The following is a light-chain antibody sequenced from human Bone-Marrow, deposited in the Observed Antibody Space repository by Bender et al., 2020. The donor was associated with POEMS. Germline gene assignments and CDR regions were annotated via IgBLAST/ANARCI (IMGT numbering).Light chain of an antibody. CDR3: SSYTSSNSYV. Sequence: QSPLTQPASVSGSPGQSITISCTGTSSDVGDFNYVSWYQQHPGKAPKLIIYHATNRPSGVSNRFSGSKSGNTASLTISGLQTEDEADYYCSSYTSSNSYVFGTATRVTVL. V-gene: IGLV2-14*03. CDR2: HAT. J-gene: IGLJ1*01. CDR1: SSDVGDFNY.